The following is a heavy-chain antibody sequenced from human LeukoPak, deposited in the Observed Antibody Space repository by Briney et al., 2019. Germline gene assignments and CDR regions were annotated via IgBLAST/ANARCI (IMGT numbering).Heavy chain of an antibody. J-gene: IGHJ1*01. CDR3: ARAQYYYDSSGYYFQH. Sequence: SVKVSCKASGGTFSSYAISWVRQAPGQGLEWMGGIIPIFGTANCAQKFQGRVTITTDESTSTAYMELSSLRSEDTAVYYCARAQYYYDSSGYYFQHWGQGTLVTVSS. D-gene: IGHD3-22*01. CDR1: GGTFSSYA. V-gene: IGHV1-69*05. CDR2: IIPIFGTA.